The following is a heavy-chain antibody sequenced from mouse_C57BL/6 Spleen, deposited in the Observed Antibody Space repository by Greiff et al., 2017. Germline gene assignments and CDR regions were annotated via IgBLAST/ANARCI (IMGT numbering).Heavy chain of an antibody. CDR1: GYTFTSYW. Sequence: QVQLQQPGAELVRPGTSVKLSCKASGYTFTSYWMHWVKQRPGQGLEWIGVIDPSDSYTNYNQKFTGKATLTVDTSSSTAYMKLSSLKSEDSAVYYCARRGKAMDDWGQGTSVTVSS. J-gene: IGHJ4*01. CDR3: ARRGKAMDD. CDR2: IDPSDSYT. V-gene: IGHV1-59*01.